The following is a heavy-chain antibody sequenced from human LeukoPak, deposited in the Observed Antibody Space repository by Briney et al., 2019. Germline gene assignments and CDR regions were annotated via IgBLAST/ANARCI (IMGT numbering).Heavy chain of an antibody. CDR1: GGSFSGYY. D-gene: IGHD2-2*01. V-gene: IGHV4-34*01. J-gene: IGHJ4*02. CDR3: ARSFCSSTSCYVGNYFDY. CDR2: INHSGST. Sequence: PSETLSLTCAVYGGSFSGYYWSWIRQPPGKGLEWIGEINHSGSTNYNPSLKSRVTISVDTSKNQFSLKLSSVTAADTAVYCCARSFCSSTSCYVGNYFDYWGQGTLVTVSS.